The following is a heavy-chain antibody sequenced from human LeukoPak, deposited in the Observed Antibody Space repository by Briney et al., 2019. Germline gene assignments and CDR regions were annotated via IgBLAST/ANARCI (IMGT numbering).Heavy chain of an antibody. CDR2: INPNSGGT. CDR1: GYTFTGYY. V-gene: IGHV1-2*02. D-gene: IGHD1-1*01. Sequence: ASVKVSCKASGYTFTGYYMHWVRQAPGQGLEWMGWINPNSGGTNYAQKFQGRVTMTRDTSISTAYMELSRLRSDDTAVYYCAGQLRTTGTTRGGYYYYGMDVWGQGTTVTVSS. J-gene: IGHJ6*02. CDR3: AGQLRTTGTTRGGYYYYGMDV.